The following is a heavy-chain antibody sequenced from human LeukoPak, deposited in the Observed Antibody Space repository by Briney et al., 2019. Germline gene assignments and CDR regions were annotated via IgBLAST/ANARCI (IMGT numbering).Heavy chain of an antibody. Sequence: TSETLSLTCTVSGGSISGGGYYWSWIRQHPGKGLEWIGYIYYSGSTYYNPSLKSRVTISVDTSKNQFSLKLSSVTAADTAVYYCARVSVVVPAAPWPQIDYWGQGTLVTVSS. V-gene: IGHV4-31*03. J-gene: IGHJ4*02. D-gene: IGHD2-2*01. CDR2: IYYSGST. CDR1: GGSISGGGYY. CDR3: ARVSVVVPAAPWPQIDY.